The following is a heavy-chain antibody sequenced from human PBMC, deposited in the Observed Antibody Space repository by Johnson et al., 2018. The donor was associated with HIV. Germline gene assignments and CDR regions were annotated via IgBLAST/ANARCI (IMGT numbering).Heavy chain of an antibody. V-gene: IGHV3-20*04. J-gene: IGHJ3*01. Sequence: VQLVESGGGVVRPGGSLRLSCAASGFTFDDYGMTWVRQGPGKGLEWVSGINWNGGSTGYADSVKGRFTISRDNAENSLYLQMDSLRDEDTAMYFCARLMAARTLDDAFDLWGQGTMVTVSS. CDR3: ARLMAARTLDDAFDL. D-gene: IGHD6-13*01. CDR1: GFTFDDYG. CDR2: INWNGGST.